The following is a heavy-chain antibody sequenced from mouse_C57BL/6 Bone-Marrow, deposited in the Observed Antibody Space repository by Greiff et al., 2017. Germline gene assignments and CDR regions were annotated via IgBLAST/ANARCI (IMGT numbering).Heavy chain of an antibody. V-gene: IGHV1-53*01. CDR3: ARGRVYYGSSAWFAY. D-gene: IGHD1-1*01. CDR2: INPSNGGT. Sequence: QVQLQQPGTELVKPGASVKLSCKASGYTFTSYWMHWVKQRPGQGLEWIGNINPSNGGTNYNEKVKSKATLTVDKSSSTAYMQLSSRTSEDSAVYYCARGRVYYGSSAWFAYWGQGTLVTVSA. J-gene: IGHJ3*01. CDR1: GYTFTSYW.